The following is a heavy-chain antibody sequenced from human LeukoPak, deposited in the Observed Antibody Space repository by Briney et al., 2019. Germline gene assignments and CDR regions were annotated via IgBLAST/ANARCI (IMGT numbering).Heavy chain of an antibody. CDR2: IYYSGST. V-gene: IGHV4-31*11. J-gene: IGHJ4*02. CDR1: GGSFSGYY. D-gene: IGHD6-6*01. CDR3: ARAVIAARPDY. Sequence: SETLSLTCAVYGGSFSGYYWSWIRQHPGKGLEWIGYIYYSGSTYYNPSLKSRVTISVDTSKNQLSLKLSSVTAADTAVYYCARAVIAARPDYWGQGTLVTVSS.